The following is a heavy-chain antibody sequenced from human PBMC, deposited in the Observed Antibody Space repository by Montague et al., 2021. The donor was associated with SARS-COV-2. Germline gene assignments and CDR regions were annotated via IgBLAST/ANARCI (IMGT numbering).Heavy chain of an antibody. CDR3: ARDNYDYVWGSYRYIY. D-gene: IGHD3-16*02. CDR2: ISYGGSNK. Sequence: SLRLSFSASGFTFSSYAMRWVRQAPGKGLEWVAVISYGGSNKYYADSVKGRFTISRDNSKNTLYLQMNSLRAEDTAVYYCARDNYDYVWGSYRYIYWGQGTLVTVSS. CDR1: GFTFSSYA. J-gene: IGHJ4*02. V-gene: IGHV3-30*04.